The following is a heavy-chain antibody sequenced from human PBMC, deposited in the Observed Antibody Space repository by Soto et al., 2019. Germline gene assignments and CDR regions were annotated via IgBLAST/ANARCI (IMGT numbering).Heavy chain of an antibody. CDR3: ARDNSDYDFWSGYRT. Sequence: ASVKVSCKASGYTFTSYAMHWVRQAPGQRLEWMGWINAGNDNTKYSQKFQGRVTITRDTSASTAYMELSSLRSEDTAVYYCARDNSDYDFWSGYRTWGQGTLVTVSS. CDR2: INAGNDNT. J-gene: IGHJ5*02. CDR1: GYTFTSYA. V-gene: IGHV1-3*01. D-gene: IGHD3-3*01.